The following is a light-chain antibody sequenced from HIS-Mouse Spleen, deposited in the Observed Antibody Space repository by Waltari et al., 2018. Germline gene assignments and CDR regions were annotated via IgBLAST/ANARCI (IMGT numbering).Light chain of an antibody. CDR3: QAWDSSTVV. Sequence: SYERTQPPSVSVSPGQTASITCAGDKLGGKYGCWYQQKPGQSPVLVIYQDSKRPSGIPERFSGSNSGNTATLTISGTQAMDEADYYCQAWDSSTVVFGGGTKLTVL. CDR1: KLGGKY. J-gene: IGLJ2*01. V-gene: IGLV3-1*01. CDR2: QDS.